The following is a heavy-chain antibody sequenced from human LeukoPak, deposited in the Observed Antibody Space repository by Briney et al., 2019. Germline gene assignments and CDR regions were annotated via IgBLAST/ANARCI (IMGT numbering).Heavy chain of an antibody. Sequence: PGGSLRLSCAASGFTFSDYYMSWIRQAPGKGLEWVSYISSSGSTIYYADSVKGRLTISRDNSKNTLYLQMGSLRAEDMAVYYCARDREYSAYGDMDVWGKGTTVTVSS. V-gene: IGHV3-11*04. CDR3: ARDREYSAYGDMDV. CDR1: GFTFSDYY. J-gene: IGHJ6*03. D-gene: IGHD5-12*01. CDR2: ISSSGSTI.